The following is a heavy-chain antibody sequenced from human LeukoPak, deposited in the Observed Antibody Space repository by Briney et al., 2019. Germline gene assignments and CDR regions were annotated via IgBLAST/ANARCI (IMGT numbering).Heavy chain of an antibody. CDR1: GFTFSSYS. CDR3: ARDYGSGSYYNPYYFDY. D-gene: IGHD3-10*01. J-gene: IGHJ4*02. CDR2: ISSSSSYI. Sequence: GGSLRLSCAASGFTFSSYSMNWVRQAPGKGLEWVSSISSSSSYIYYADSVKGRFTISRDNAKNSLYLQMNSLRAEDTAVYYCARDYGSGSYYNPYYFDYWGQGTLVTVSS. V-gene: IGHV3-21*01.